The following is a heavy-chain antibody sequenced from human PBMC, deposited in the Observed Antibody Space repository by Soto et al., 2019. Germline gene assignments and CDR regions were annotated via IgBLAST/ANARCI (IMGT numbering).Heavy chain of an antibody. J-gene: IGHJ4*02. CDR1: GFTLSTYW. CDR2: IRPDGNEI. Sequence: GGSLRLSCVASGFTLSTYWMAWVRQTPGKGLEFVANIRPDGNEINYVDSVKGRFTISRDNAKNSLFLQMNSLRHDDTAVYYCARDRVGSSQTYDYWGQGTLVTVSS. CDR3: ARDRVGSSQTYDY. D-gene: IGHD6-6*01. V-gene: IGHV3-7*01.